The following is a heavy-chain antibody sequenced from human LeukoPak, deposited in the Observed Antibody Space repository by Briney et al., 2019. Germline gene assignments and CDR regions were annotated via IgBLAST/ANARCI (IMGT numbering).Heavy chain of an antibody. J-gene: IGHJ4*02. CDR1: GFTFSSYG. CDR2: ISYDGNNE. D-gene: IGHD6-19*01. V-gene: IGHV3-30*18. Sequence: HGESLKISCAASGFTFSSYGIHWVRQAPGKGLEWVAVISYDGNNEYYADSVKGRFTISRDNSKSTLYLQMNSLRAEDTAIYYCAKDRSTGWYAGFDYWGQGTLVTVSS. CDR3: AKDRSTGWYAGFDY.